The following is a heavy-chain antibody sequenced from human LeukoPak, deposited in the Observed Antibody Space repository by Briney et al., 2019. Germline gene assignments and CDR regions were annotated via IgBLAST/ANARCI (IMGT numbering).Heavy chain of an antibody. D-gene: IGHD3-10*01. Sequence: KPSETLSLTCAVYGGSFSGYYWSWIRQPPGKGLEWIGEINHSGSTNYNPSLKSRVTISVDTSKNQFSLKLSSVTAADTAVYYCARSPYAKGSITMVRGVIISSLNYFDYWGQGTLVTVSS. CDR3: ARSPYAKGSITMVRGVIISSLNYFDY. V-gene: IGHV4-34*01. CDR1: GGSFSGYY. J-gene: IGHJ4*02. CDR2: INHSGST.